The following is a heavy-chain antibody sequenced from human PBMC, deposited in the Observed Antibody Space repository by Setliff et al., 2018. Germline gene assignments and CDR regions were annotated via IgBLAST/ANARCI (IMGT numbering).Heavy chain of an antibody. V-gene: IGHV3-48*01. CDR2: ISSSSTSI. CDR1: GFTFSSEY. J-gene: IGHJ3*02. D-gene: IGHD3-22*01. CDR3: VRELRVIVGVGIQGVFDI. Sequence: GGSLRLSCAASGFTFSSEYMNWVRQAPGKGLEWVSYISSSSTSIYSDSVKDRFTISRDNAKKSLYLQMDSLRAEDTAVYYCVRELRVIVGVGIQGVFDIWGQGTIVTVSS.